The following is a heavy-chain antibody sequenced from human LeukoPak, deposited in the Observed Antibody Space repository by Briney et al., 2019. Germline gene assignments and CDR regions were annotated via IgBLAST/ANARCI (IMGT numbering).Heavy chain of an antibody. D-gene: IGHD2-2*01. CDR2: ISSNGGST. J-gene: IGHJ3*02. Sequence: GGSLRLSCSASGFTFSSYAMHWVRQAPGKGLEYVSAISSNGGSTYYADSVKGRFTISRDNSKNTLYLQMSSLRAEDTAVYYCVKGRAGVVVPAAIDAFDIWGQGTMVTVS. V-gene: IGHV3-64D*06. CDR1: GFTFSSYA. CDR3: VKGRAGVVVPAAIDAFDI.